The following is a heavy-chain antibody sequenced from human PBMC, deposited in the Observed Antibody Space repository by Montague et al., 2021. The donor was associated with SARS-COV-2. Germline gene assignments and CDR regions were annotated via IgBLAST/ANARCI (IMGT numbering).Heavy chain of an antibody. CDR1: GASISNYY. V-gene: IGHV4-59*08. CDR3: ARGPHYFYYGMDV. CDR2: IYNSGTT. J-gene: IGHJ6*02. Sequence: SDTLSLTCIVSGASISNYYWSWIRQSPGTGLEWIGYIYNSGTTKYNPSLQSRVTMSLDTSKNQFSLRLSSVTAADTAVYYCARGPHYFYYGMDVWGQGTTVTVSS.